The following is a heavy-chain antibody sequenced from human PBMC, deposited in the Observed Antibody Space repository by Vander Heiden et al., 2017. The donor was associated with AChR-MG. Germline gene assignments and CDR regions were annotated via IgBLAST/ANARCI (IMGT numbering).Heavy chain of an antibody. Sequence: QVQLVESGGGVVQPGRSLRLSCAASGFTFSSYAMPWVRQAPGKGLEWVAVISYDGSNKYYADSVKGRFTISRDNSKNTLYLQMNSLRAEDTAVYYCARDLTPDLAVAGTGYWGQGTLVTVSS. V-gene: IGHV3-30-3*01. CDR1: GFTFSSYA. J-gene: IGHJ4*02. CDR3: ARDLTPDLAVAGTGY. CDR2: ISYDGSNK. D-gene: IGHD6-19*01.